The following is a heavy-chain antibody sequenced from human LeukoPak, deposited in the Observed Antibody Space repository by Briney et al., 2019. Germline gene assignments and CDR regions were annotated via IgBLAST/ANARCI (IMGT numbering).Heavy chain of an antibody. D-gene: IGHD2-2*01. CDR2: IVVGSGNT. J-gene: IGHJ4*02. CDR3: AAVIGYCSSTSCSAPDY. Sequence: TSVKVSCKASEFTFTSSAVQWVRQARGQRLEWIGWIVVGSGNTNYAQKFQERVTITRDMSTSTAYMELSSLRSEDTAVYYCAAVIGYCSSTSCSAPDYWGQGTLVTVSS. CDR1: EFTFTSSA. V-gene: IGHV1-58*01.